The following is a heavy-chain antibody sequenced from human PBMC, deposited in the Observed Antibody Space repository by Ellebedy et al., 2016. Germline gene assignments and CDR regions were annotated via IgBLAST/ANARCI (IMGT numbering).Heavy chain of an antibody. D-gene: IGHD2-8*02. V-gene: IGHV3-23*01. CDR2: ITGSGAGT. CDR3: ARDGGFCNGGACYAS. Sequence: GGSLRLXXAASGFTFTTYAMTWVRQAPGKGLEWVSSITGSGAGTYYADSVKGRFTISRDNSKNTLYLQMSNLRAEDTAIYYCARDGGFCNGGACYASWGQGTLVTVSS. CDR1: GFTFTTYA. J-gene: IGHJ5*02.